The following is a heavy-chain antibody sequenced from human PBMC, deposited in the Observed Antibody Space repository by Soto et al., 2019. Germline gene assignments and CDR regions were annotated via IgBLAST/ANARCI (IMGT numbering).Heavy chain of an antibody. CDR1: EGHTSSHG. V-gene: IGHV4-59*11. J-gene: IGHJ5*02. CDR3: ARVRSGYYDIWTGNWGLAP. Sequence: PQSHRNTVSEGHTSSHGWSWIRKPPGKGLEWIGYIYYSGSTNYNPSLKRLVTIAVDTSKNQFSLKLSSVTAADTAVYYCARVRSGYYDIWTGNWGLAPWVKGTLVTV. CDR2: IYYSGST. D-gene: IGHD3-9*01.